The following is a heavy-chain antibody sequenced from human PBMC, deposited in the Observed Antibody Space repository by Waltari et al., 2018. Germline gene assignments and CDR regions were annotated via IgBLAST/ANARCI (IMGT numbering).Heavy chain of an antibody. Sequence: QVQLQESGPGLVKPSETLSLTCTVSGGSISSYYWSWIRQPPGKGLEWIGYIYYSGSTNYNPSLKSRVTISVDTSKNQFSLKLSSVTAADTAVYYCARASPRGAGAYYFDYWGQGTLVTVSS. D-gene: IGHD1-26*01. CDR2: IYYSGST. V-gene: IGHV4-59*01. J-gene: IGHJ4*02. CDR1: GGSISSYY. CDR3: ARASPRGAGAYYFDY.